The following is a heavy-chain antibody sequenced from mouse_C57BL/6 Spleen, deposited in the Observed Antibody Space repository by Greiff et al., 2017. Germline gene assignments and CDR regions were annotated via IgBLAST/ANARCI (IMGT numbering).Heavy chain of an antibody. V-gene: IGHV1-78*01. CDR2: INPSDGST. Sequence: VKLMESDAELVKPGASVKISCKVSGYTFTDHTIHWMKQRPEQGLEWIGYINPSDGSTKYNEKFKGKATLTADKSSSTAYMQLNSLKSEDSAVYFCAIITTVVDAMDYWGQGTSVTVSS. D-gene: IGHD1-1*01. CDR1: GYTFTDHT. J-gene: IGHJ4*01. CDR3: AIITTVVDAMDY.